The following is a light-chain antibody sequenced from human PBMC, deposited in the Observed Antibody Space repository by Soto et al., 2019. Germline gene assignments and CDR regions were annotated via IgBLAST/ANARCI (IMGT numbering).Light chain of an antibody. CDR2: DAS. Sequence: EIVLTQSPATLSLSPGERATLSCRASQSVSSYLAWYQQKPGQAPRLLIYDASTRATGIPARFSGSGSGTEFTLTINSLQSEDFAVYYCQQYNDWPPLTFGGGTKVDIK. CDR1: QSVSSY. J-gene: IGKJ4*01. V-gene: IGKV3-15*01. CDR3: QQYNDWPPLT.